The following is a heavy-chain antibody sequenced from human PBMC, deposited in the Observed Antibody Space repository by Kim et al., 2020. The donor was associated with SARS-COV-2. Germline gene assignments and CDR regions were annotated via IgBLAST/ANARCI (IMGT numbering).Heavy chain of an antibody. CDR3: AKDPWAWNKRGITGTTRDYYYYYGMDV. D-gene: IGHD1-7*01. J-gene: IGHJ6*02. V-gene: IGHV3-23*01. Sequence: GGSLRLSCAASGFTFSSYAMSWVRQAPGKGLEWVSAISGSGGSTYYADSVKGRFTISRDNSKNTLYLQMNSLRAEDTAVYYCAKDPWAWNKRGITGTTRDYYYYYGMDVWGQGTTVTVSS. CDR2: ISGSGGST. CDR1: GFTFSSYA.